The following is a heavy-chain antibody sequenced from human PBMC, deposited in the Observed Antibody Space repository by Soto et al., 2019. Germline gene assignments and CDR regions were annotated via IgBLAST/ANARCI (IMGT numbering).Heavy chain of an antibody. Sequence: ASVKVSCKASGYTFTSYAMHWVRQAPGQGLEWMGWINAGNGNTKYSQKFQGRVTITRDTSASTAYMELSSLRSEDTAVYYCARDHRCCSCFFGLHWFDPWGQGTLVPVSS. CDR2: INAGNGNT. D-gene: IGHD2-15*01. CDR3: ARDHRCCSCFFGLHWFDP. J-gene: IGHJ5*02. V-gene: IGHV1-3*01. CDR1: GYTFTSYA.